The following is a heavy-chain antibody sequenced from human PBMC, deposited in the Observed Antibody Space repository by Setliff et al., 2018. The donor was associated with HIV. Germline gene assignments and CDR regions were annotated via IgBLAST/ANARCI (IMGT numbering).Heavy chain of an antibody. CDR3: ARDSGVWAGFSSGWY. J-gene: IGHJ4*02. Sequence: GGSLRLSCAASGFTFNTYTMNWVRQVPGKGLEWVSSISSRSSDIYYADAVKGRFTASRDNAKNSLFLQMHSLRAEDTAIYYCARDSGVWAGFSSGWYWGQGTLVTVSS. V-gene: IGHV3-21*01. D-gene: IGHD6-19*01. CDR2: ISSRSSDI. CDR1: GFTFNTYT.